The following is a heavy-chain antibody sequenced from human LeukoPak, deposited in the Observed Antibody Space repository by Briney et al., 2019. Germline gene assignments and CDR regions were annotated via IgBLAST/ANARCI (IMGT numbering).Heavy chain of an antibody. Sequence: SQTLSLTCTGSGGSISSGNYYWLWIRQPAGKGLEWIRRIYSSGCTNYNPSLKSRVHLSLDMAKNQFSLDLSSVTAADTAFYYCARVGVAAGFDYWGQGTLVTVSS. CDR1: GGSISSGNYY. CDR2: IYSSGCT. CDR3: ARVGVAAGFDY. V-gene: IGHV4-61*02. D-gene: IGHD6-13*01. J-gene: IGHJ4*02.